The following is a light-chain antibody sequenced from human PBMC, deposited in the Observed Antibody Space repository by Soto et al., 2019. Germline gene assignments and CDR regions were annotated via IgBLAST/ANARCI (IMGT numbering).Light chain of an antibody. CDR1: QSVSSNY. CDR2: GAS. CDR3: QQCGRSPWT. J-gene: IGKJ1*01. V-gene: IGKV3-20*01. Sequence: EMVLTQSPGTLSLSPGERATLSCRASQSVSSNYLAWYQQKPGQAPRLLIYGASSRATGIPDRFSGSGSGTDFTLTISRLEPEDFAMYYCQQCGRSPWTFGQGTKVEIK.